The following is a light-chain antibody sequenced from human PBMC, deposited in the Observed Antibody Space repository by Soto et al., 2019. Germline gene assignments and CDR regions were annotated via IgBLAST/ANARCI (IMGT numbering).Light chain of an antibody. CDR2: QVS. J-gene: IGLJ1*01. V-gene: IGLV2-23*02. CDR1: SSEDGSYNL. Sequence: QSVLTQPASVSGSPGQSSTISCTGTSSEDGSYNLVSWYQQHPGKAPKLMTYQVSKRPSGVSNCFSGSKSGNTASLTISGLQAVDEADYYCCSYAGSSTFWVFETGTKVTVL. CDR3: CSYAGSSTFWV.